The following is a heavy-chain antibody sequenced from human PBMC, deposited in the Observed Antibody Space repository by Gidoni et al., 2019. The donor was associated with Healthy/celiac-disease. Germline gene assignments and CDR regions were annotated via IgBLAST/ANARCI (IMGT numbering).Heavy chain of an antibody. CDR3: AKGVTEFDL. CDR2: ISYDGSNK. J-gene: IGHJ2*01. CDR1: GFTFSSYG. V-gene: IGHV3-30*18. Sequence: QVHLVESGGGVVQPGRSLRLSCAASGFTFSSYGMHWVRQAPGKGLEWVAVISYDGSNKYYADSVKGRFTISRDNSKNTLYLQMNSLRAEDTAVYYCAKGVTEFDLWGRGTLVTVSS.